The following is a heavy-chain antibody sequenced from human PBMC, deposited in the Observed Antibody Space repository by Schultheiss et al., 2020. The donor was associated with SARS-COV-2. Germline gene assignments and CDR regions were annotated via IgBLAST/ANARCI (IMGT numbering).Heavy chain of an antibody. CDR1: GGYILRGGYY. J-gene: IGHJ5*02. CDR3: ARGSNWFDP. D-gene: IGHD3-10*01. CDR2: IYYSGST. Sequence: SETLSLTCTVSGGYILRGGYYWNWIRRHPGKGLEWIGYIYYSGSTNHNPSLKSRVTISVDTSKNQFSLKLSSVTAADTAVYYCARGSNWFDPWGQGTLVTVSS. V-gene: IGHV4-61*08.